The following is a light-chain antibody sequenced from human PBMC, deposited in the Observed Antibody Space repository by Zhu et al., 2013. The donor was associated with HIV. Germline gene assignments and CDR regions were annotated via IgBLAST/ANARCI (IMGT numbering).Light chain of an antibody. CDR3: QQYGSSPPLT. V-gene: IGKV3-20*01. CDR2: GAS. CDR1: QTVATNY. J-gene: IGKJ4*01. Sequence: EIVLTQSPGTLSFSAGERATLSCRADQTVATNYLAWYQQKSGQAPRLLIYGASNRATGIPDRFSGSVSGTDFTLIINKVEPDDSAIYYCQQYGSSPPLTFGGGTKVEIK.